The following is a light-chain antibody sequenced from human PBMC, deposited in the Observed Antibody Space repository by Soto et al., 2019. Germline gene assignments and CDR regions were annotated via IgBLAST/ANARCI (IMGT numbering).Light chain of an antibody. CDR2: EGN. V-gene: IGLV2-14*02. Sequence: QSALTQPASVSGSPGQSITISCTGTSDVVGNYNLVSWYQQHPGKAPKLIIYEGNKRPSGVSNRFSGSKSGNTASLTVSGLQAEDEADYYCSSYTGGNPSYVFGTGTKLTVL. CDR1: SDVVGNYNL. CDR3: SSYTGGNPSYV. J-gene: IGLJ1*01.